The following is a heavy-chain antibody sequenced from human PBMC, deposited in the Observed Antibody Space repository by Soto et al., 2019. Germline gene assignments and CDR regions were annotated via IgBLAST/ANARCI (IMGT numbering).Heavy chain of an antibody. CDR2: IYYSGST. V-gene: IGHV4-31*03. CDR3: ARDKITGLFDY. D-gene: IGHD2-8*02. CDR1: GGSISSGGDY. J-gene: IGHJ4*02. Sequence: PSETLSLTCTVSGGSISSGGDYWSWIRQHPGKGLEWIGYIYYSGSTNYNPSPKSRVTISADTSKNQFSLKLTSVTAADTAVYYCARDKITGLFDYWGQGTLVTVSS.